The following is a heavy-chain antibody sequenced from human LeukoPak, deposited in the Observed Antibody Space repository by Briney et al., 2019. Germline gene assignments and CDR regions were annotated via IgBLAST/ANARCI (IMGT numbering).Heavy chain of an antibody. J-gene: IGHJ6*03. CDR1: RFTFSSYG. D-gene: IGHD4-17*01. CDR3: AKDANDYGASYYYYMDV. V-gene: IGHV3-30*02. Sequence: GGSLRLSCAASRFTFSSYGMHWVRQAPGKGLEWVAFIRYDGSNKYYADSVKGRFTISRDNSKNTLYLQMNSLRAKDTAVYYCAKDANDYGASYYYYMDVWGKGTTVTISS. CDR2: IRYDGSNK.